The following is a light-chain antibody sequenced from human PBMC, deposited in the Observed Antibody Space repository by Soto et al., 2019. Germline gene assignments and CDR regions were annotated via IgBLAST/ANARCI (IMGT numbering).Light chain of an antibody. Sequence: EIVLTQSPGTLSLSPGERATLSCRASQSVSNSYLAWYQQKPGQGPRLLIYGASSRATGIPDRFSGSGSGTDFTLTISRLEPEDFAVYYCQQYAGSPSTFGQGTKVEI. CDR1: QSVSNSY. CDR3: QQYAGSPST. J-gene: IGKJ1*01. CDR2: GAS. V-gene: IGKV3-20*01.